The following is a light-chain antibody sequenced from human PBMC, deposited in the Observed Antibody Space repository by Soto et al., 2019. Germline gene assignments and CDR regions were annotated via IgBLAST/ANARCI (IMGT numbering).Light chain of an antibody. J-gene: IGKJ1*01. CDR2: GAS. CDR3: HQRQSWPRT. CDR1: QSINRD. V-gene: IGKV3D-15*01. Sequence: DIVMTQSPATLSVSPGESATLSCRASQSINRDLAWYEQKPGQTPRRVIYGASTWGTGVPPRFTGSGSGTEFTLTISDVQPEDFAVYYCHQRQSWPRTFGQGTKVDIK.